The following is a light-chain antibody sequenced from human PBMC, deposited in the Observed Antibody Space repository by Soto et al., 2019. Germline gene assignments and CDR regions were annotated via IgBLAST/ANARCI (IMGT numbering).Light chain of an antibody. J-gene: IGLJ1*01. CDR1: SSNIGAGYD. Sequence: QSVLTQPPSVSGAPGQRVTISCTGNSSNIGAGYDVHWYQHLPGTAPKLLIFGNINRPSGVPDRFSGSKSGTSASLAITGLQADDEADYYCQSYDSSLSGSKVFGTGTKLTVL. CDR2: GNI. CDR3: QSYDSSLSGSKV. V-gene: IGLV1-40*01.